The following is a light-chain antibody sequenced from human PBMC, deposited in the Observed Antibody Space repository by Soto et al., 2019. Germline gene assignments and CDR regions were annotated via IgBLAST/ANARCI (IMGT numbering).Light chain of an antibody. V-gene: IGKV3-15*01. Sequence: EIVMTQSPATLSVSPGESATLSCRASQSISTNLAWYQQKPGQTPRFLFYDASTRSGAIPARFSGSGSGTEFTLTISSLQSEDFAVYYCQQYSNWPLTFGPGTRLEIK. CDR3: QQYSNWPLT. CDR2: DAS. CDR1: QSISTN. J-gene: IGKJ5*01.